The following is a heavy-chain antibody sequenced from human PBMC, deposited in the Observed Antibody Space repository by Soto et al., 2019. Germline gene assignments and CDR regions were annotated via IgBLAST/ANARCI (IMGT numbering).Heavy chain of an antibody. CDR1: GFALRGYW. D-gene: IGHD2-21*02. CDR2: INPDGTLK. J-gene: IGHJ4*02. V-gene: IGHV3-7*03. CDR3: ARWESGDWYLGI. Sequence: EVQLVESGGGLVQPGGSLRLSCAASGFALRGYWMTWVRQSLGKGLEWVASINPDGTLKYYVDSVKARFTISRDNADNSLLLQMIGLRVADTAVYSWARWESGDWYLGIWGQGTLVTVSS.